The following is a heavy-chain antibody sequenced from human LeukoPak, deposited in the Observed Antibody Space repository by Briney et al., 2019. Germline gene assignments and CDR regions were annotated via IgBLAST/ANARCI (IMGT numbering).Heavy chain of an antibody. CDR1: GYTFTGYY. D-gene: IGHD3-22*01. CDR2: XNPNSGGT. CDR3: ARRGPYSSGYYYLYDY. Sequence: ASVTVSFKSSGYTFTGYYMHWVRPPPGQGLEGXXXXNPNSGGTNYAQKFQGRVTMNRDSSISRAYMELSRLRSDDTAVYYCARRGPYSSGYYYLYDYWGQGTLVTVSS. J-gene: IGHJ4*02. V-gene: IGHV1-2*02.